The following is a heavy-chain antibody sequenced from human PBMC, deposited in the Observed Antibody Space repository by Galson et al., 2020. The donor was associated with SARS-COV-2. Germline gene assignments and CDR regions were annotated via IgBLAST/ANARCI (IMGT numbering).Heavy chain of an antibody. CDR3: ARGTGIASPPVHYYDTSVYFAEYFQD. Sequence: GGSLRLSWAATGPSFNSYGIPWVRQAPGKGLGWVAVAWYGGSFINYADSGTGRFTMSRDDSRKTVYLEMNRWRADDTAMYFCARGTGIASPPVHYYDTSVYFAEYFQDWGLGTLGTVSS. V-gene: IGHV3-33*01. CDR1: GPSFNSYG. CDR2: AWYGGSFI. J-gene: IGHJ1*01. D-gene: IGHD3-9*01.